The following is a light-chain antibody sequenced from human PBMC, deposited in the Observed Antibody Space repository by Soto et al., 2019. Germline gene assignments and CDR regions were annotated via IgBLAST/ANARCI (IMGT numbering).Light chain of an antibody. CDR2: DAS. Sequence: DIQMTQSPSTLSASVGDRVTITCRASQSISSWLAWYQQKPGKAPKLLIYDASSLESGVPSRFSGSGSGTEFTLTISXXXXDDFATYYCQQYNXYWTFGQGTKVXIK. J-gene: IGKJ1*01. CDR3: QQYNXYWT. V-gene: IGKV1-5*01. CDR1: QSISSW.